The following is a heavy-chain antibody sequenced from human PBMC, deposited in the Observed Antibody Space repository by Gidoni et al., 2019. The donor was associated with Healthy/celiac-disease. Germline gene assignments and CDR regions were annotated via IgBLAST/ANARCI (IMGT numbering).Heavy chain of an antibody. CDR3: ASHSSVSSGYSAGY. Sequence: EVQLVESGGGLVKPGVSLRLSCAASGFTSSSYSMDWFRQAPGKGLEWVSSISSSSSYLYYADSVKGGFTISRDNAKNSLYLQMNGLRAEDTAVYYCASHSSVSSGYSAGYWGQGTLVTVSS. V-gene: IGHV3-21*01. CDR1: GFTSSSYS. D-gene: IGHD3-22*01. J-gene: IGHJ4*02. CDR2: ISSSSSYL.